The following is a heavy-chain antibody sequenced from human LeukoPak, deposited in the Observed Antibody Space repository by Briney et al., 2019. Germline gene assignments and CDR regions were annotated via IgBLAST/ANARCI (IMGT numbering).Heavy chain of an antibody. J-gene: IGHJ4*02. CDR1: GFTFTTYW. Sequence: GGSLRLSSAASGFTFTTYWMHWVRQAPGKGLVWVSRINGDGRSSNYADSVKGRFTISRDNARNTLYLQMNSLRAEDTALYYCARTSPTSHFDFWGQGTLVTVSS. CDR3: ARTSPTSHFDF. V-gene: IGHV3-74*01. D-gene: IGHD3-16*01. CDR2: INGDGRSS.